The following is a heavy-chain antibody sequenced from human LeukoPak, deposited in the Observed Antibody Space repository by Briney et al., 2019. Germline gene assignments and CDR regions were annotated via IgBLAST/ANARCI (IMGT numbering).Heavy chain of an antibody. CDR3: ARGVYSYGYGFDY. D-gene: IGHD5-18*01. CDR1: GGSISSYY. V-gene: IGHV4-59*01. Sequence: SETLSLTCTVSGGSISSYYWNWIRQPPGKGLEWIGYIFYGGSTNYNPSLKSRVTISVDTSKNQFSLKLSSVTAADTAVYYCARGVYSYGYGFDYWGQGTLVTVSS. J-gene: IGHJ4*02. CDR2: IFYGGST.